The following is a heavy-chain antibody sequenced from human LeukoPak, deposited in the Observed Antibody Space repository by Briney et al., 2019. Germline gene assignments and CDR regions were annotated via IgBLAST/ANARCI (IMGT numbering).Heavy chain of an antibody. V-gene: IGHV3-7*01. D-gene: IGHD5-24*01. CDR3: ARWLELMRNFDW. Sequence: GGSLRHSRVCSGFTLSDYWISSVRPAPGKGLEWVANIKQDGNEKDYVDALKGRFTISRDNANNSLYLQMNRLRAEDTVVYYCARWLELMRNFDWWGQGTLVTVSS. CDR2: IKQDGNEK. J-gene: IGHJ4*02. CDR1: GFTLSDYW.